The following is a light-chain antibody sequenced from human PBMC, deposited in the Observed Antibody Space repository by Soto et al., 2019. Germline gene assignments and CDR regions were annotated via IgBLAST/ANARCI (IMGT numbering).Light chain of an antibody. V-gene: IGKV3-20*01. CDR2: GAS. CDR1: ESVSSIY. J-gene: IGKJ1*01. Sequence: QYGKSLSLFGGRRTTISCRASESVSSIYVAWYQQKPGQAPTLLIYGASTRATGIPDRFSGSGSGTDFTLTMDRLELQDFAVYFCPQSLNSKTFGQRT. CDR3: PQSLNSKT.